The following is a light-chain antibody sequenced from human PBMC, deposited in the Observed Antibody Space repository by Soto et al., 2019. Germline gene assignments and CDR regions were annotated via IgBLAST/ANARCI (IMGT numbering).Light chain of an antibody. Sequence: TVMTQSPATLSVSPGERSTLSCRCSRSVSSKFAWYQQKPGHAPRLLIYGASTRATGIPARFSGSGSGTEFTLTISSLQSEDFAVYYCQQYNNWPPITFGQGTRLEI. V-gene: IGKV3D-15*01. CDR3: QQYNNWPPIT. CDR2: GAS. CDR1: RSVSSK. J-gene: IGKJ5*01.